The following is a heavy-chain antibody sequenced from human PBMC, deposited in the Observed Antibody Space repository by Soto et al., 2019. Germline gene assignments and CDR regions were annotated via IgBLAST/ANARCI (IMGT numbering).Heavy chain of an antibody. J-gene: IGHJ4*02. CDR3: AKDRYYDSSGYDGQYYFDY. CDR2: ISGSGGST. Sequence: GGSLRLSCAASGFTFSSYAMSWVRQAPGKGLEWVSAISGSGGSTYYADSVKGRFTISRDNSKNTLYLRMNSLRAEDTAVYYCAKDRYYDSSGYDGQYYFDYWGQGTLVTVSS. D-gene: IGHD3-22*01. CDR1: GFTFSSYA. V-gene: IGHV3-23*01.